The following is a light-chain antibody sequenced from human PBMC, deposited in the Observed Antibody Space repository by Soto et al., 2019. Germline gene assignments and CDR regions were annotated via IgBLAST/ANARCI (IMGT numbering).Light chain of an antibody. CDR3: ISYTSTTTPV. CDR1: SSDVCGYDF. Sequence: QSVLTQPASVSGSPGQSITISCTGTSSDVCGYDFVSWYQQHPGKAPKLIIFEVSHRPSGVSNHFSGSKSGNTASLTISGLQAEDEADYYCISYTSTTTPVFGTGTKVTVL. J-gene: IGLJ1*01. V-gene: IGLV2-14*01. CDR2: EVS.